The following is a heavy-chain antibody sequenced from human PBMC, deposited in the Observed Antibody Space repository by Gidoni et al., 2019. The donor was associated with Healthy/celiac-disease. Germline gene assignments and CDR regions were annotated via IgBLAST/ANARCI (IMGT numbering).Heavy chain of an antibody. Sequence: QVQLVQSGAEVTKPGSSVKVSCKASGGTFSSYAISWVRQAPGQGLEWMGGIIPIFGTANYAQKFQGRVTITADESTSTAYMELSSLRSEDTAVYYCAREVSDSSGYIYYYGMDVWGQGTTVTVSS. CDR2: IIPIFGTA. V-gene: IGHV1-69*01. CDR3: AREVSDSSGYIYYYGMDV. D-gene: IGHD3-22*01. CDR1: GGTFSSYA. J-gene: IGHJ6*02.